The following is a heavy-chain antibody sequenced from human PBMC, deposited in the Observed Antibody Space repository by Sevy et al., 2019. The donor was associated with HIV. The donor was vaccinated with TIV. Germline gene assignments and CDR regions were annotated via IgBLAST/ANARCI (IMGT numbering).Heavy chain of an antibody. CDR1: GFSFRIYA. J-gene: IGHJ4*02. Sequence: GGYLRLSCAASGFSFRIYAMNWVRQAPGKGLEWVSGIIAGGGSTYYAGSVKGRFTISRDNSKSTLYLQMDSLRAEDTALYYCARDQPDTAWYDFDYWGQGTLVTVSS. D-gene: IGHD6-13*01. V-gene: IGHV3-23*01. CDR3: ARDQPDTAWYDFDY. CDR2: IIAGGGST.